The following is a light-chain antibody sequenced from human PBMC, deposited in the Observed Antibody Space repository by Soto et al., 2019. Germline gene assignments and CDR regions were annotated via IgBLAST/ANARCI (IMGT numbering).Light chain of an antibody. Sequence: EIVLTQSPGTLSLSPGERATLSCRASQSVSSSYLAWYQQKPGQAPRLLIYGASSRATGIPDRFSGSGSETDSTLTISRLYPEDFAVYYCQQYGSSSCTFGQGTKVEIK. J-gene: IGKJ1*01. V-gene: IGKV3-20*01. CDR2: GAS. CDR1: QSVSSSY. CDR3: QQYGSSSCT.